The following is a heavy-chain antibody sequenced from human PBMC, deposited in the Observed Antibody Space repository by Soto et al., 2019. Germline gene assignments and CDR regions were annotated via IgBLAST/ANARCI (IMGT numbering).Heavy chain of an antibody. CDR2: ISGSGGST. Sequence: GGSMRLSCVASEFSFSSYAMTWVRQAPGKGLEWVSAISGSGGSTYYADSVKGRFTISRDNSKNTLYLQMNSLRAEDTAVYYCAKGDYYDSSTSCYSDYWGQGTLVTVSS. CDR3: AKGDYYDSSTSCYSDY. CDR1: EFSFSSYA. V-gene: IGHV3-23*01. D-gene: IGHD2-2*01. J-gene: IGHJ4*02.